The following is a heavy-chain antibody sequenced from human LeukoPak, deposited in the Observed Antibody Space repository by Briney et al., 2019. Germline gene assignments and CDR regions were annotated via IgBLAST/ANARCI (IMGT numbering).Heavy chain of an antibody. CDR3: ARTTVGAHFDY. J-gene: IGHJ4*02. D-gene: IGHD1-26*01. V-gene: IGHV4-59*01. Sequence: SETLSLTCTVSGGSISSYYWSWIRQPPGKGLEWIGYIYYSGSTNYNPSLKSRVTISVDTSKNQFSLKLSSVTAADTAVYYCARTTVGAHFDYWGQGTLVTVSS. CDR1: GGSISSYY. CDR2: IYYSGST.